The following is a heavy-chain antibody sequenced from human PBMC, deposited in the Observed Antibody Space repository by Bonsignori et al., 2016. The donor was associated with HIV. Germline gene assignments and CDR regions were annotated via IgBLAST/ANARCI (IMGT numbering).Heavy chain of an antibody. Sequence: GGSLRLSCAASGFIFSSYSMNWVRQAPGKGLEWVSSISSSSSYIYYADSVKGRFTISRDNAKNSLYLQMNSLRAEDTAVYYCARVGKVGAYDFWSGYQARGTDYWGQGTLVTVSS. J-gene: IGHJ4*02. D-gene: IGHD3-3*01. CDR3: ARVGKVGAYDFWSGYQARGTDY. V-gene: IGHV3-21*01. CDR1: GFIFSSYS. CDR2: ISSSSSYI.